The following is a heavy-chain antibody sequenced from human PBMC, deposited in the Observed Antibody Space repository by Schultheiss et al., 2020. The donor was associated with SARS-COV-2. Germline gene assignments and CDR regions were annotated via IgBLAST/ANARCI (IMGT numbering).Heavy chain of an antibody. CDR1: GGSISSYY. CDR2: IYYSGST. D-gene: IGHD5-18*01. J-gene: IGHJ4*02. V-gene: IGHV4-59*01. CDR3: ARDGYSYGTFGY. Sequence: SETLSLTCTVSGGSISSYYWSWIRQPPGKGLEWIGYIYYSGSTNYNPSLKSRVTISVDTSKNQFSLKLSSVTAADTAVYFCARDGYSYGTFGYWGQGTLVTVS.